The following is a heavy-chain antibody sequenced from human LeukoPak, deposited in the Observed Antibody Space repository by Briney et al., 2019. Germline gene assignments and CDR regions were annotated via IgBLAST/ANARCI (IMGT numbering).Heavy chain of an antibody. CDR2: IKQDGSEK. J-gene: IGHJ4*02. CDR1: GFTFSSYA. CDR3: ARATRGGVDY. Sequence: GSLRLSCAASGFTFSSYAMSWVRQAPGKGLEWVANIKQDGSEKYYVDSVKGRFTISRDNAKNSLYLRMNSLRAEDTAVYYCARATRGGVDYWGQGTLVTVSS. D-gene: IGHD3-10*01. V-gene: IGHV3-7*01.